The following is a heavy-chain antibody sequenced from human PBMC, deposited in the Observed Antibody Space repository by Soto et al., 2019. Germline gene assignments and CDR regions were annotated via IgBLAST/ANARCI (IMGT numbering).Heavy chain of an antibody. CDR3: ARSPAFGDYANLDT. CDR1: GDSVSKYY. CDR2: IYTTRSP. J-gene: IGHJ5*02. D-gene: IGHD4-17*01. Sequence: PSETLSLTCTVSGDSVSKYYWNLIRQPAGKGLEWIGRIYTTRSPNYNPSLKSRVTMSVDTSKNQFSLKLNLTSVTAADTAVYYCARSPAFGDYANLDTWGQGTLVTSPQ. V-gene: IGHV4-4*07.